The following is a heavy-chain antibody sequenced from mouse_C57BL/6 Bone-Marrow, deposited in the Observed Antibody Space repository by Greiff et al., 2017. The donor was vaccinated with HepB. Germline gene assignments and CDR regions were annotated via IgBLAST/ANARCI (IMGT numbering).Heavy chain of an antibody. CDR3: ARASLLRYYFDY. J-gene: IGHJ2*01. V-gene: IGHV3-6*01. CDR1: GYSITSGYY. D-gene: IGHD1-1*01. CDR2: ISYDGSN. Sequence: VQLKESGPGLVKPSQSLSLTCSVTGYSITSGYYWNWIRQFPGNKLEWMGYISYDGSNNYNPSLKNRISITRDTSKNQFFLKLNSVTTEDTATYYCARASLLRYYFDYWGQGTTLTVSS.